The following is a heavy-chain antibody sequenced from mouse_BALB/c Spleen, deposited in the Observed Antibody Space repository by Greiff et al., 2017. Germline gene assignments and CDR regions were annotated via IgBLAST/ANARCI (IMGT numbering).Heavy chain of an antibody. CDR3: ATYYAYYAMDY. CDR2: INPSTGYT. V-gene: IGHV1-7*01. Sequence: VQLQQSGAELAKPGASVKMSCKASGYTFTSYWMHWVKQRPGQGLEWIGYINPSTGYTEYNQKFKDKATLTADKSSSTAYMQLSSLTSEDSAVYYCATYYAYYAMDYWGQGTSVTVSS. CDR1: GYTFTSYW. D-gene: IGHD1-1*01. J-gene: IGHJ4*01.